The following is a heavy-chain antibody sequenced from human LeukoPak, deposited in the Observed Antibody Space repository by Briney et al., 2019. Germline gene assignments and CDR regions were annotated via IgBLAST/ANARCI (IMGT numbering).Heavy chain of an antibody. J-gene: IGHJ4*02. V-gene: IGHV1-18*01. Sequence: RASVKVSCKASGYTFTNYGISWVRQAPGQGLEWMGWISAYNDNTNYAQKVQGRVTMTTDTSTTTAYMELRRLRSDDTAVYYCARGARDGSSWLQDYWGQGTLVTVSS. CDR1: GYTFTNYG. CDR3: ARGARDGSSWLQDY. D-gene: IGHD6-13*01. CDR2: ISAYNDNT.